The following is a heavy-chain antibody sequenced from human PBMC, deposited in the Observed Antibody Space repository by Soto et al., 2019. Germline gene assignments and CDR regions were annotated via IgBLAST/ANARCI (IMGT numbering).Heavy chain of an antibody. CDR1: GYTFTSYD. CDR2: MNPNSGNT. J-gene: IGHJ4*02. Sequence: QVQLVQSGAEVKKPGASVKVSCKASGYTFTSYDINWVRQATGQGLEWMGWMNPNSGNTGYAQKFQGRVTMTRNTAISTAYRELGSLRSEDTAVYYCARGAYCSGGSCYLIQFDYWGQGTLVTVSS. D-gene: IGHD2-15*01. V-gene: IGHV1-8*01. CDR3: ARGAYCSGGSCYLIQFDY.